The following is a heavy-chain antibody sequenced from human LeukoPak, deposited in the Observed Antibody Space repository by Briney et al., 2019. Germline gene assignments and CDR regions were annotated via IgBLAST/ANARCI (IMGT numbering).Heavy chain of an antibody. CDR2: FSGSGGST. J-gene: IGHJ4*02. Sequence: GGSLRLSCAASAFTFSNYAMSWVRQAPGKGLEWVSAFSGSGGSTYYADSVKGRFTISRDNSKNTLYLQMNSLRAEDTAVYYCAKDLHFDWLPTIDYWGQGTLVTVSS. CDR1: AFTFSNYA. V-gene: IGHV3-23*01. D-gene: IGHD3-9*01. CDR3: AKDLHFDWLPTIDY.